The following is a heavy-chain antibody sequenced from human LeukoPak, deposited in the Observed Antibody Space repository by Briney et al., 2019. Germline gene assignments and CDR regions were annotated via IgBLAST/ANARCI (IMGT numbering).Heavy chain of an antibody. CDR2: INHSGST. CDR1: GGSFSGYY. V-gene: IGHV4-34*01. D-gene: IGHD2-15*01. J-gene: IGHJ4*02. Sequence: SETLSLTCAVYGGSFSGYYWSWIRQPPGKGLEWIGEINHSGSTNYNPSLKSRVTISVDTSKNQFSLKLSSVTAADTAVYYCASGGYCSGGSCNGGDYWGQGTLVTVSS. CDR3: ASGGYCSGGSCNGGDY.